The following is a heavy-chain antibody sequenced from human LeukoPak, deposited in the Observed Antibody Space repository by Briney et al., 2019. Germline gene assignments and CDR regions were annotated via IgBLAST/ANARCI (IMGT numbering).Heavy chain of an antibody. CDR1: GYTFTGYY. CDR2: INPNSGGT. V-gene: IGHV1-2*02. J-gene: IGHJ5*02. CDR3: ARAIKGMVYAGNNWFDP. Sequence: PSVKVSCKASGYTFTGYYMHWVRQAPGQGLEWMGWINPNSGGTNYAQKFQGRVTMTRDTSISTAYMELSRQRSDDTAVYYCARAIKGMVYAGNNWFDPWGQGALVTVSS. D-gene: IGHD2-8*01.